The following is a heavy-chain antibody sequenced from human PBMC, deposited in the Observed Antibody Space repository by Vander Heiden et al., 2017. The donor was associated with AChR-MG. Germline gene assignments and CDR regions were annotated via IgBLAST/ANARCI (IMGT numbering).Heavy chain of an antibody. J-gene: IGHJ5*02. V-gene: IGHV1-69*06. CDR1: GGTFSSYA. CDR3: ARGPNQAGVVVAATGWFDP. CDR2: IIPIFGTA. D-gene: IGHD2-15*01. Sequence: QVQLVQSGAEVKKPGSSVKVSCKASGGTFSSYAISWVRQAPGQGLEWMGGIIPIFGTANYAQKFQGRVTITADKSTSTAYMELSSLRSEDTAVYYCARGPNQAGVVVAATGWFDPWGQGTLVTVSS.